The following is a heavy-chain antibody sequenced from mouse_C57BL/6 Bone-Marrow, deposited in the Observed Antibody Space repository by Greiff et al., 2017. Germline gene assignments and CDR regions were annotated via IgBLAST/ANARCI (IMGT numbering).Heavy chain of an antibody. D-gene: IGHD1-1*01. V-gene: IGHV2-9-1*01. CDR3: VRNWTPCYGSSDPYDYDMDC. CDR2: IWTGGGT. Sequence: QVQLKESGPGLVAPSQSLSITCTVSGFSLTSYAISWVRQPPGKGLEWLGVIWTGGGTNYNSALKSRLSIRKDNSKSQVFLKMNSLQTDDTARYYGVRNWTPCYGSSDPYDYDMDCWGPGTSVTVSS. CDR1: GFSLTSYA. J-gene: IGHJ4*01.